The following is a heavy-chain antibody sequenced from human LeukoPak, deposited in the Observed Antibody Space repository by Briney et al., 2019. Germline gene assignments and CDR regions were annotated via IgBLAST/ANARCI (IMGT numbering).Heavy chain of an antibody. Sequence: PGGPLSLSWAASGFTFSSYGMHWVRQAPGKGLEWVPVIWYDGSNKYYADSVKGRFTISRDNSKNTLFLQMNSLRAEDTAVYYCARDPHYYGSGSDYWGQGTLVTVSS. CDR3: ARDPHYYGSGSDY. V-gene: IGHV3-33*01. CDR1: GFTFSSYG. CDR2: IWYDGSNK. D-gene: IGHD3-10*01. J-gene: IGHJ4*02.